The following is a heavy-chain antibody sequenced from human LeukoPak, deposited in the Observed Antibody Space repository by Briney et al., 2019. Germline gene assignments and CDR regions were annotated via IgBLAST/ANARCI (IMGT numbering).Heavy chain of an antibody. CDR2: ISSSGSTI. V-gene: IGHV3-48*04. J-gene: IGHJ6*04. CDR3: AELGITMIGGV. CDR1: GFIFSRNS. Sequence: GGSLRLSCAASGFIFSRNSMNWVRQAPGKGLEWVSYISSSGSTIYYADSVKGRFTISRDNAKNSLYLQMNSLRAEDTAVYYCAELGITMIGGVWGKGTTVTISS. D-gene: IGHD3-10*02.